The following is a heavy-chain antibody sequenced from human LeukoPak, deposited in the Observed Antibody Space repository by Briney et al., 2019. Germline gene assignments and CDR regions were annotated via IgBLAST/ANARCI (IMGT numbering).Heavy chain of an antibody. CDR1: DGSISNYY. D-gene: IGHD4-11*01. V-gene: IGHV4-4*07. CDR2: IYTSGST. Sequence: TSETLSLTCTVSDGSISNYYWSWIRQPAGKGLEWIGRIYTSGSTNYNPSLKSRVTMSVDTSKNQFSLKLTSVTAADTAVYYCARVGSNPFFQFDPWGQGTLVTVSS. CDR3: ARVGSNPFFQFDP. J-gene: IGHJ5*02.